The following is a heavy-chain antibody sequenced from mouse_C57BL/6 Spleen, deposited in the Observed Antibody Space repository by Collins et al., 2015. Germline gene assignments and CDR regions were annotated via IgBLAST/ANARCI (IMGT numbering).Heavy chain of an antibody. Sequence: QVQLQQPGAELVMPGASVKLSCKASGYTFTSYWMHWVKQRPGQGLGWIGEIDPSDSYTNYNQKFKGKSTLTVDKSSSTAYMQLSSLTSEDSAVYYCARNYYGSSLDYWGQGTTLTVSS. J-gene: IGHJ2*01. CDR2: IDPSDSYT. D-gene: IGHD1-1*01. V-gene: IGHV1-69*01. CDR3: ARNYYGSSLDY. CDR1: GYTFTSYW.